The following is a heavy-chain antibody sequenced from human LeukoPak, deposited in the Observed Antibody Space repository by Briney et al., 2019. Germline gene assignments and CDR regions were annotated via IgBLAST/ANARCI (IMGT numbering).Heavy chain of an antibody. V-gene: IGHV3-21*04. CDR1: GFTFSSYS. CDR2: ISSSDSYI. J-gene: IGHJ3*02. D-gene: IGHD3-22*01. Sequence: PGGSLRLSCAASGFTFSSYSMNWVRQAPGKGLEWVSSISSSDSYIYYADSVKGRFTISRDNSKNTLFLQMNSLRAEDTAVYYCARVSRDNTGSDAFDIWGQGTMVTVSS. CDR3: ARVSRDNTGSDAFDI.